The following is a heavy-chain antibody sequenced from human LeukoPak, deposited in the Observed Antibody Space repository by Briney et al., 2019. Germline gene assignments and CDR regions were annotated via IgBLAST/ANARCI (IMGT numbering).Heavy chain of an antibody. CDR3: ARLCSGPSCHEDY. CDR1: GVSIGSSH. CDR2: IYYNGNT. Sequence: SETLSLTCTVSGVSIGSSHWSWIRQSPGKGLEWIGYIYYNGNTNYSPSLKSRVTISVDMSKKQFSLKLSSVTAADTAVYYCARLCSGPSCHEDYWGQGTLVTVSS. D-gene: IGHD2-15*01. V-gene: IGHV4-59*01. J-gene: IGHJ4*02.